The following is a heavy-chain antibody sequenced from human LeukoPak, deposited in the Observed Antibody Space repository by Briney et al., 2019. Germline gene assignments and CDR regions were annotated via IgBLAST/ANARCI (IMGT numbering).Heavy chain of an antibody. CDR3: ARAVTENWFDP. V-gene: IGHV1-46*01. CDR2: INPSGGST. D-gene: IGHD2-21*02. CDR1: GYTFTSYY. Sequence: ASVRVSCKASGYTFTSYYMHWVRQAPGQGLEWMGIINPSGGSTSYAQKFQGRVTMTRDTSTSTVYMELSSLRSEDTAVYYCARAVTENWFDPWGQGTLVTVSS. J-gene: IGHJ5*02.